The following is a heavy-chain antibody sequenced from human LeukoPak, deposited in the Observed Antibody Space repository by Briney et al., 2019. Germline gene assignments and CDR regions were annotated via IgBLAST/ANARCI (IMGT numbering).Heavy chain of an antibody. V-gene: IGHV5-51*01. CDR3: ATYAGSYSKYFQH. CDR2: IYPGDSDT. D-gene: IGHD3-10*01. J-gene: IGHJ1*01. Sequence: PGESLKISCKGSEYSFTNYWIGWVRQMPGKGLEWMGIIYPGDSDTRYSPSFQGQVTISADKSISTAYLQWSSLKASDTAMYFCATYAGSYSKYFQHWGQGTPGHRLL. CDR1: EYSFTNYW.